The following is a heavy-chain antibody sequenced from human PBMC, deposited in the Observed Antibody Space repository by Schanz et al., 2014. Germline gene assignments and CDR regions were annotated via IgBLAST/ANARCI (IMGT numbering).Heavy chain of an antibody. V-gene: IGHV3-11*05. CDR1: GFIVSSTY. J-gene: IGHJ4*02. D-gene: IGHD6-13*01. Sequence: VQLVESGGDLVQPGGSQRLSCAASGFIVSSTYMTWVRQAPGKGLEWVSYISSSGSYTNYADSVKGRFTTSRDNGKKSMYLQMNSLRAEDTAVYYCARLDSSSWYPRYWGQGTLVTVSS. CDR2: ISSSGSYT. CDR3: ARLDSSSWYPRY.